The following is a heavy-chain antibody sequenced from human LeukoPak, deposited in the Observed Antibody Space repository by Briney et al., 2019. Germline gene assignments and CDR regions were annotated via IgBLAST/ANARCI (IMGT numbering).Heavy chain of an antibody. Sequence: VASVKVSCKASGYTFTSYGISWVRQAPGQGLEWMGWISAYNGNTNYAQKLQGRVTMTTDTSTSTAYMELRSLRSDDTAVYYCARAPPYYYDSSGYAVDWGQGTLVTVSS. V-gene: IGHV1-18*01. CDR3: ARAPPYYYDSSGYAVD. CDR1: GYTFTSYG. D-gene: IGHD3-22*01. CDR2: ISAYNGNT. J-gene: IGHJ4*02.